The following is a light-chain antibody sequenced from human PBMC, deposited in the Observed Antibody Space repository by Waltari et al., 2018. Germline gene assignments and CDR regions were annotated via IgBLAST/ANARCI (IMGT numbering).Light chain of an antibody. V-gene: IGKV3-11*01. CDR2: DGA. CDR1: QSISSY. J-gene: IGKJ1*01. Sequence: IVLTQSPATLSLSPGERATLSCRASQSISSYLAWYQQKPGQAPRRLIWDGANRATGIPARFRGSGSKTDFTLTIASLEPEDSAVYYCQQSYNWPRTFGQGTKVEIK. CDR3: QQSYNWPRT.